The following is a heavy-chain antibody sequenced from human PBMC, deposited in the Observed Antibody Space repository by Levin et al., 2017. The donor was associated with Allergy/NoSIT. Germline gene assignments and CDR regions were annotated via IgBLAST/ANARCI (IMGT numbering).Heavy chain of an antibody. CDR2: ISGSGGST. J-gene: IGHJ4*02. D-gene: IGHD5-18*01. CDR3: AKAGWSRLGDTAELDY. CDR1: GFTFSSYA. V-gene: IGHV3-23*01. Sequence: LSLTCAASGFTFSSYAMSWVRQAPGKGLEWVSAISGSGGSTYYADSVKGRFTISRDNSKNTLYLQMNSLRAEDTAVYYCAKAGWSRLGDTAELDYWGQGTLVTVSS.